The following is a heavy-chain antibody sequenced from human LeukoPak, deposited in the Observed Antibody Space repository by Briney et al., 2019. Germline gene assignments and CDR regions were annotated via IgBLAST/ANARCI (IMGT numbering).Heavy chain of an antibody. CDR3: ARSLGIGKGDCFEI. CDR2: INHSGST. V-gene: IGHV4-34*01. D-gene: IGHD1-14*01. CDR1: GGSFSGYY. J-gene: IGHJ3*02. Sequence: SETLSLTCAVYGGSFSGYYWSWIRQPPGKGLEWIGEINHSGSTTYNPSLKSRVTMSVETSKNQFSLKLSSVTAADTAVYYCARSLGIGKGDCFEIWGQGTTVTVSS.